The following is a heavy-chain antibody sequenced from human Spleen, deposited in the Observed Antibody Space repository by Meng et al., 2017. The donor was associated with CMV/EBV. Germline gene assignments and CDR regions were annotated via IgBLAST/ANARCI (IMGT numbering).Heavy chain of an antibody. V-gene: IGHV4-61*03. D-gene: IGHD3-3*01. CDR2: IFYTGDT. CDR3: ARGLRYFDFWRGYWHPDY. CDR1: GGSVTSDNYY. Sequence: SETLSLTCTVSGGSVTSDNYYWTWIRQPPGKGLEWIGYIFYTGDTNYNPSLKSRVTISVDTSKNHFSLKVNPVTAADTALYYCARGLRYFDFWRGYWHPDYWGQGTLVTVSS. J-gene: IGHJ4*02.